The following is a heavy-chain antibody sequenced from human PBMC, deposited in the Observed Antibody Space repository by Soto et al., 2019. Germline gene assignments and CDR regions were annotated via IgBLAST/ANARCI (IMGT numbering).Heavy chain of an antibody. Sequence: VQLLESGGGLVQPGGSLRLSCAASGFIFRDYAMNWVRQAPGKGLEWVSDISGSGDSARYADSVKGRFTISRDNSRDTLYLHMNSFRVDDTAVYYCGKERRGSGSSVCDFWGPGDLVTVSS. CDR3: GKERRGSGSSVCDF. V-gene: IGHV3-23*01. J-gene: IGHJ4*02. CDR1: GFIFRDYA. CDR2: ISGSGDSA. D-gene: IGHD6-19*01.